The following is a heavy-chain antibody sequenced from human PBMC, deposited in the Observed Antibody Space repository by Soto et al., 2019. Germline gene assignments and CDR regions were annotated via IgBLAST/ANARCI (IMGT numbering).Heavy chain of an antibody. CDR2: IYSTGMT. D-gene: IGHD3-3*01. CDR3: ASRVADAVKRGFDR. V-gene: IGHV4-59*01. CDR1: GGSMQNYY. J-gene: IGHJ5*02. Sequence: QVQLQESGPGLVKPSETLSLTCSVSGGSMQNYYWTWIRLPPGKRLASLGYIYSTGMTDYHPSFTRSASMSLAMAEPQSSLRSSSVAAAHTAVYYCASRVADAVKRGFDRWGQVSLVIVSS.